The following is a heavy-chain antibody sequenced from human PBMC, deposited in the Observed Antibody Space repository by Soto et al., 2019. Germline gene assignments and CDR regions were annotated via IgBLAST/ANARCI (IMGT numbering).Heavy chain of an antibody. J-gene: IGHJ4*02. Sequence: ETLSLTCTVSGASISSSSYYWGWIRQPLGKGLEWIGTIYYSGSTYYNPSLKSRGIISVDTPKNQFFLKVRSVTAADTAVYYCSRHRTMVRGDTRWYFDYWGQGTLVTVSS. V-gene: IGHV4-39*01. CDR2: IYYSGST. CDR3: SRHRTMVRGDTRWYFDY. D-gene: IGHD3-10*01. CDR1: GASISSSSYY.